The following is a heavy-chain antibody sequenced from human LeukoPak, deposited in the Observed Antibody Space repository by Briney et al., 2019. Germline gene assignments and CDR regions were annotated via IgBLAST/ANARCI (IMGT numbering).Heavy chain of an antibody. CDR2: IYYSGST. CDR1: GGSISSYY. CDR3: ARPSSSDGRFDP. Sequence: SETLSLTCTVSGGSISSYYWSWIRQPPGKGLEWIGYIYYSGSTNYNPSLKSRVTMSVDTPKNQFSLKLSSVTAADTAVYYCARPSSSDGRFDPWGQGTLVTVSS. V-gene: IGHV4-59*08. D-gene: IGHD6-13*01. J-gene: IGHJ5*02.